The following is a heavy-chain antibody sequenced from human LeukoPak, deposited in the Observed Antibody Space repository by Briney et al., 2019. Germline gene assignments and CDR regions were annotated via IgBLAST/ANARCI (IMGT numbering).Heavy chain of an antibody. CDR2: IRSKANNYAT. Sequence: GGSLRLSCAASGFTFSGSALHWVRQASGKGLEWVGRIRSKANNYATAYAASLKGRFIISRDDSKNTAYLQMNDLKAEDTAVYYCSSRDGELGNWGQGTLVTVSS. D-gene: IGHD4-17*01. J-gene: IGHJ4*02. CDR3: SSRDGELGN. CDR1: GFTFSGSA. V-gene: IGHV3-73*01.